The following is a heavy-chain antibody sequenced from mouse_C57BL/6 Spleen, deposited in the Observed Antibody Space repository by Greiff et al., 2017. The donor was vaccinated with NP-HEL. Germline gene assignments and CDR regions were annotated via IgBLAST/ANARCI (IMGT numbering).Heavy chain of an antibody. D-gene: IGHD1-1*01. CDR1: GFTFSDYY. V-gene: IGHV5-16*01. J-gene: IGHJ1*03. Sequence: EVKLMESEGGLVQPGSSMKLSCTASGFTFSDYYMAWVRQVPEKGLEWVANINYDGSSTYYLDSLKSRFIISRDNAKNILYLQMSSLKSEDTATYYCARDLYYYGSSYYWYFDVWGTGTTVTVSS. CDR2: INYDGSST. CDR3: ARDLYYYGSSYYWYFDV.